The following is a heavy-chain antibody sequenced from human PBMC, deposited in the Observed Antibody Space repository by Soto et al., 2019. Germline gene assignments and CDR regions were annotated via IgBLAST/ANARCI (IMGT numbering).Heavy chain of an antibody. D-gene: IGHD1-7*01. J-gene: IGHJ4*02. Sequence: GGSLRLSCAASGFTFSSYGMHWVRQAPGKGLEWVAVIWYDGSNRYYADSVKGRFTISRDNSENTLYLQMSSLRDEDTAVYYCARWNCDYWGQGTLVTVS. CDR1: GFTFSSYG. V-gene: IGHV3-33*01. CDR2: IWYDGSNR. CDR3: ARWNCDY.